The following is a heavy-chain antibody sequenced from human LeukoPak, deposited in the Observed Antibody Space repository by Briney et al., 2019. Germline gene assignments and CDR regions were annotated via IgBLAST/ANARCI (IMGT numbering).Heavy chain of an antibody. V-gene: IGHV3-30*02. D-gene: IGHD6-6*01. CDR2: IRYDGSNK. Sequence: GGSLRLSCAASGFTFSSYGMHWVRQAPGKGLDWVAFIRYDGSNKYYADSVKGRFTISRDNSKNTLYLQMNSLRAEDTAVYYCAKEPPYSSSGDIDYWGQGTLVTVSS. J-gene: IGHJ4*02. CDR1: GFTFSSYG. CDR3: AKEPPYSSSGDIDY.